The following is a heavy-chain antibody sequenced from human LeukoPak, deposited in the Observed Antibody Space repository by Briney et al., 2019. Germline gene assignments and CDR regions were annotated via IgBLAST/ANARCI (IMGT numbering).Heavy chain of an antibody. CDR3: ARYGSGSYHFDY. D-gene: IGHD3-10*01. CDR1: GGSISGYY. CDR2: IHYSGST. J-gene: IGHJ4*02. Sequence: SETLSLTCTVSGGSISGYYWRWILQPPGKGLEWIGFIHYSGSTNYNPSLKSRVTISVDTSKNQFSLKLSSLTAADTAVYYCARYGSGSYHFDYWGQGTLVTVSS. V-gene: IGHV4-59*01.